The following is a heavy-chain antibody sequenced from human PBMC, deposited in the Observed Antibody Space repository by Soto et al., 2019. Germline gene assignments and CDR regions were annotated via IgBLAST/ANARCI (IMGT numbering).Heavy chain of an antibody. Sequence: PGGSLRLSCAASGFTFSNAWMNWVRQAPGKGLEWVGRIKSKTDGSTTTYADSVKGRFIISRDNAKNMLYLQMNSLTAEDTAVYYCARPRYDGSGTPFDHWGQGTLVTVSS. CDR1: GFTFSNAW. CDR2: IKSKTDGSTT. D-gene: IGHD3-22*01. V-gene: IGHV3-74*01. CDR3: ARPRYDGSGTPFDH. J-gene: IGHJ4*02.